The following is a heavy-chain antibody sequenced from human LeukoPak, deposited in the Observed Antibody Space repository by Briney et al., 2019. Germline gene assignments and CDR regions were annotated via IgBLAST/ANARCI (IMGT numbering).Heavy chain of an antibody. J-gene: IGHJ5*02. V-gene: IGHV4-34*01. Sequence: SETLSLTCAVYGGSFSGYYWSWIRQPPGKGLEWIGEINHSGSTNYNPSLKSRVTISVDTSKNQFSLKLSSVTAADTAVYYCARRTQLWLRGQWFDPWGQGTPVTVSS. CDR2: INHSGST. CDR3: ARRTQLWLRGQWFDP. D-gene: IGHD5-18*01. CDR1: GGSFSGYY.